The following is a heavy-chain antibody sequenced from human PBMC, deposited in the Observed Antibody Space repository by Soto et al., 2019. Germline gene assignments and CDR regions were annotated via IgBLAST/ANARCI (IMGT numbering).Heavy chain of an antibody. CDR1: GYTFTGYY. Sequence: GASVKVSCKASGYTFTGYYMHWVRQAPGQGLEWMVWINPSGGHTTYAQHFLGRVTMTRDTSTSTLYMELTSLTSDDTAIYYCARGGHVVVVTAALDYWGQGTLVTVSS. CDR2: INPSGGHT. J-gene: IGHJ4*02. CDR3: ARGGHVVVVTAALDY. V-gene: IGHV1-46*01. D-gene: IGHD2-21*02.